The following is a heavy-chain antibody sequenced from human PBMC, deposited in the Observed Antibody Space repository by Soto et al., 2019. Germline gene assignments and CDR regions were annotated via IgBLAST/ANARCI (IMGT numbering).Heavy chain of an antibody. J-gene: IGHJ4*02. V-gene: IGHV4-59*01. D-gene: IGHD1-1*01. Sequence: ASETLSLTCTVSGGSISSYYWSWIRQPPGKGLEWIGYIYYSGSTNYNPSLKSRVTISVDTSKNQFSLKLSSVTAADTAVYYCARDRNGDDYWGQGTLVTVSS. CDR3: ARDRNGDDY. CDR2: IYYSGST. CDR1: GGSISSYY.